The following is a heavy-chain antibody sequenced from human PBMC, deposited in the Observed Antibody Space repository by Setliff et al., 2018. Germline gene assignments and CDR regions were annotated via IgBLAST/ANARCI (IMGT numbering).Heavy chain of an antibody. D-gene: IGHD4-17*01. CDR1: GFTFSSYA. CDR3: VNARMVTTWGRAY. V-gene: IGHV3-23*01. Sequence: PGGSLRLSCAASGFTFSSYAMTWVRQAPGKGLEWVSAIRGSGDATSYADSVKGRLTISRDNSRNTLFLQMNSLRADDTAVYFCVNARMVTTWGRAYWGQGTLVTVSS. J-gene: IGHJ4*02. CDR2: IRGSGDAT.